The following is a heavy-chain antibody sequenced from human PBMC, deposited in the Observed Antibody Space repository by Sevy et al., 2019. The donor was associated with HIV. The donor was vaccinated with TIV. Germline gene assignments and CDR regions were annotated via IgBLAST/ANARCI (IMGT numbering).Heavy chain of an antibody. J-gene: IGHJ6*02. D-gene: IGHD3-16*02. CDR1: GYAFTSYY. CDR3: ARGVKAGYDYVWGSYRYPFYYYGMDV. CDR2: INPSGGST. V-gene: IGHV1-46*01. Sequence: ASVKVSCKASGYAFTSYYMHWVRQAPGQGLEWMGIINPSGGSTSYAQKFQGRVTMTRDTSTSTVYMELSSLRSEDTAVYYCARGVKAGYDYVWGSYRYPFYYYGMDVWGQGTTVTVSS.